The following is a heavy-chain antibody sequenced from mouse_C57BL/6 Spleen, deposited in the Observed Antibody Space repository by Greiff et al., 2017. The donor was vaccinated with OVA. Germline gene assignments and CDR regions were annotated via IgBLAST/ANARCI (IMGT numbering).Heavy chain of an antibody. V-gene: IGHV5-9*01. J-gene: IGHJ2*01. CDR3: AIYSNYYYFDY. CDR2: ISGGGGNT. D-gene: IGHD2-5*01. CDR1: GFTFSSYT. Sequence: EVMLVESGGGLVKPGGSLKLSCAASGFTFSSYTMSWVRQTPEKRLEWVATISGGGGNTYYPDSVKGRFTISRDNAKNTLYLQMSSLRSEDTALYYCAIYSNYYYFDYWGQGTTLTVSS.